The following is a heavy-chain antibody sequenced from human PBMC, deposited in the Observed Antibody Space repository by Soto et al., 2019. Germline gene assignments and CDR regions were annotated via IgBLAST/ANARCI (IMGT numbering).Heavy chain of an antibody. Sequence: SETLSLTWSVADGYIRNYYWSCIPQPPGKGLEWIGYIYFSGRTNYNPSLKSRVTISVVTSKNQFSLKLSSVTVAVTAVYDCARSTVTTLFGFVYWCQGSLVTVS. V-gene: IGHV4-59*01. D-gene: IGHD4-17*01. CDR2: IYFSGRT. CDR3: ARSTVTTLFGFVY. CDR1: DGYIRNYY. J-gene: IGHJ4*02.